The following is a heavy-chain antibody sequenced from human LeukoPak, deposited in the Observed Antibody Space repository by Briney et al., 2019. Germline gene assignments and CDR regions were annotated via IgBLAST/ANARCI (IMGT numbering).Heavy chain of an antibody. CDR3: AREDCSSTSCYPDAFDI. CDR2: ISSSSSTI. Sequence: GGSLRLSCAASGFTFSSYSMNWVRQAPGKGLEWVSYISSSSSTIYYADSVKGRFTISRDNAKNSLYLQMNSLRAEDTAVYYCAREDCSSTSCYPDAFDIWGQGTMVTVSS. J-gene: IGHJ3*02. V-gene: IGHV3-48*01. D-gene: IGHD2-2*01. CDR1: GFTFSSYS.